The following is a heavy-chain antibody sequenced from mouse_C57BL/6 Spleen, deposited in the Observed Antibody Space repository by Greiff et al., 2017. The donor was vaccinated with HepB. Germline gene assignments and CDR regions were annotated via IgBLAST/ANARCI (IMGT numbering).Heavy chain of an antibody. D-gene: IGHD1-1*01. CDR1: GYAFSSYW. V-gene: IGHV1-80*01. CDR2: IYPGDGDT. CDR3: ATGYYYGSSYVDYAMDY. J-gene: IGHJ4*01. Sequence: QVQLQQSGAELVKPGASVKISCKASGYAFSSYWMNWVKQRPGKGLEWIGQIYPGDGDTNYNGKFKGKATLTADKSSSTAYMQLSSLTSEDSAVYFCATGYYYGSSYVDYAMDYWGQGTSVTVSS.